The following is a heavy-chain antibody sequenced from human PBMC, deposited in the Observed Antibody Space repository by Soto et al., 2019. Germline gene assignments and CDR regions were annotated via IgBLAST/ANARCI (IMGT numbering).Heavy chain of an antibody. CDR2: ISAGGDMT. D-gene: IGHD3-10*01. Sequence: DVQLLESGGNLVQPGGSLTLSCSASGFTLSSYAMSWVRQAPGKGLEWVSSISAGGDMTYNSDSVKGRFPISRDNANNAVFLQMHNLRIEDTALYYCARGDRAGSGSPASYYYSGWDVWGQGATVTVS. V-gene: IGHV3-23*01. CDR1: GFTLSSYA. CDR3: ARGDRAGSGSPASYYYSGWDV. J-gene: IGHJ6*02.